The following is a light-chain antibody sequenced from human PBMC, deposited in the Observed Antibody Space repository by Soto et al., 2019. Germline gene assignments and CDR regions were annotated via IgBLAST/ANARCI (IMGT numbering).Light chain of an antibody. CDR1: SSDVGAYNY. Sequence: QSVLTQPPSASGSTGQSVTISCTGTSSDVGAYNYVSWYQQHPGKAPKLTIYDVSKRPSGVPDRFSGSKSGNTASLTVSGLQAEDEADFYCISYAGSSIWVFGGGTKLTVL. J-gene: IGLJ3*02. V-gene: IGLV2-8*01. CDR2: DVS. CDR3: ISYAGSSIWV.